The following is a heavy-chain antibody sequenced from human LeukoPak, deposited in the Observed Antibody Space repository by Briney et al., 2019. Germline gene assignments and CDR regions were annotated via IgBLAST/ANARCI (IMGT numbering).Heavy chain of an antibody. Sequence: SETLSLTCTVSGGSISSYYWSWIRQPPGKGLEWIGYIYCSGSTNYNPSLKSRVAISVDTSKNQFSLKLSSVTAADTAVYYCARVGYYYDSSGYSYDAFDIWGQGTMVTVSS. CDR3: ARVGYYYDSSGYSYDAFDI. V-gene: IGHV4-59*01. CDR1: GGSISSYY. J-gene: IGHJ3*02. CDR2: IYCSGST. D-gene: IGHD3-22*01.